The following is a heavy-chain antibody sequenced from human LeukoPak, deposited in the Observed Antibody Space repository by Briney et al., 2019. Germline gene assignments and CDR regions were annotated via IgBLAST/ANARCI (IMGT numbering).Heavy chain of an antibody. CDR2: INDSGTT. J-gene: IGHJ4*02. V-gene: IGHV4-34*01. CDR3: ARAPYYYDSSGYYSFDY. D-gene: IGHD3-22*01. Sequence: PSETLSLTCAVYGGSFSGHYWSWIRQPPGKGLEWIGEINDSGTTNYNPSLKSRITISIDMSKNQFSLKLSSVTAADTAVYYCARAPYYYDSSGYYSFDYWGQGTLVTVSS. CDR1: GGSFSGHY.